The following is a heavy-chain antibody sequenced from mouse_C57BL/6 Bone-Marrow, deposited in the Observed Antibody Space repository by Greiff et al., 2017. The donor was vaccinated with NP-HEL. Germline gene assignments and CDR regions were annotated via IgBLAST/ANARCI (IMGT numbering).Heavy chain of an antibody. CDR2: ILPGSGST. J-gene: IGHJ4*01. CDR1: GYTFTGYW. D-gene: IGHD1-1*01. CDR3: ARGGTTVGFYAMDY. Sequence: QVQLQQSGAELMKPGASVKLSCKATGYTFTGYWIEWVKQRPGHGLEWIGEILPGSGSTTYNEKFKGKATFTADTSSNTAYMPLSSLTTEDSAIYYCARGGTTVGFYAMDYWGQGTSVTVSS. V-gene: IGHV1-9*01.